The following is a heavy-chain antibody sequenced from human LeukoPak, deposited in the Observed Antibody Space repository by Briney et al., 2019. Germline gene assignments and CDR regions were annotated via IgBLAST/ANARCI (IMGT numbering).Heavy chain of an antibody. CDR1: DDSFSSHY. V-gene: IGHV4-59*11. J-gene: IGHJ3*02. CDR2: ISYIGRT. D-gene: IGHD4-17*01. CDR3: ARDLVAVTKRFDI. Sequence: PSETLSLTCAVSDDSFSSHYWTWIRQPPGKGLEWIGYISYIGRTNYNPSLKSRVTISIDTSKNQFSLTLTSVTAADTAVYYCARDLVAVTKRFDIWGQGTMVSVSS.